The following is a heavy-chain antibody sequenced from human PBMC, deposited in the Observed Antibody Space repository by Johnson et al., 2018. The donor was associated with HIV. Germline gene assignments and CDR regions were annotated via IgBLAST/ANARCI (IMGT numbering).Heavy chain of an antibody. Sequence: VQLVESGGGLVQRGGSLRLSCVASGFNFSSYAMSWVRQAPGKGLEWVSVVSASGGSVQYADSVKGRFTISRDNSKNTLYLQMNSLRAEDTAVYYCARDNTTFGGVIVPIGAFDIWGQGTMVTVSS. D-gene: IGHD3-16*02. CDR3: ARDNTTFGGVIVPIGAFDI. CDR2: VSASGGSV. J-gene: IGHJ3*02. V-gene: IGHV3-23*04. CDR1: GFNFSSYA.